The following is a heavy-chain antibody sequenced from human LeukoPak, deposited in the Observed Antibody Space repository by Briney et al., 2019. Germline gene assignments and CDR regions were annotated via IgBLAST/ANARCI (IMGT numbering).Heavy chain of an antibody. CDR3: ARDKSGVFDY. Sequence: SETLSLTCTVSGGSISSYYWSWIRQPPGKGLEWIGYIYYSGSTNYNPSLKSRATISVDTSKNQFSLKLSSVTAADTAVYYCARDKSGVFDYWGQGTLVTVSS. CDR2: IYYSGST. CDR1: GGSISSYY. J-gene: IGHJ4*02. V-gene: IGHV4-59*01. D-gene: IGHD3-3*01.